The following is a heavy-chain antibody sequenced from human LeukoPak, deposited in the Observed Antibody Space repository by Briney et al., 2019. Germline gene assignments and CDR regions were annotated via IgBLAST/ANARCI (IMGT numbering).Heavy chain of an antibody. CDR1: GFSFSSYG. CDR2: ISYDGGNK. J-gene: IGHJ4*02. V-gene: IGHV3-30*03. CDR3: GGGWYFFDY. D-gene: IGHD6-19*01. Sequence: GRSLRLSCAASGFSFSSYGMHWVRQAPGKGLEWVAVISYDGGNKYYAESVKGRFTISRDNSKNTLYLRMNSLRAEDTAIYYCGGGWYFFDYWGQGTLVTVSS.